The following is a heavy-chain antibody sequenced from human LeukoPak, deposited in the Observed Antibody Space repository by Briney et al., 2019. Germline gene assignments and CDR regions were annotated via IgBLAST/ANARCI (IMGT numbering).Heavy chain of an antibody. J-gene: IGHJ4*02. CDR2: ISGSGGST. V-gene: IGHV3-23*01. CDR1: GFTFNNYA. Sequence: GGSLRLSCAASGFTFNNYAMNWVRQVLGTGLEGVSGISGSGGSTYYADSVKGRFTISRDNSKNTLYLQMNRLRAEDTAVYFCAKDPLSYYDSSGYRYFDYWGQGTLVTVSS. CDR3: AKDPLSYYDSSGYRYFDY. D-gene: IGHD3-22*01.